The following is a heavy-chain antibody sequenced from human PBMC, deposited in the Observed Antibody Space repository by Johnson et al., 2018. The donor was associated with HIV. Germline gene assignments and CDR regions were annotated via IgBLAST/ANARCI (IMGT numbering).Heavy chain of an antibody. CDR3: ARQKRYGRNAFDI. Sequence: VQLVESGGGVVQPGTSLRLSCAASGFTFSSYPMHWVRQAPGKGLEWVAVISRDGSNEYHADSVKGGFTISRDNAKNSLYLQMNSLRAEDTAVYYCARQKRYGRNAFDILGQGTIVTVSS. CDR2: ISRDGSNE. CDR1: GFTFSSYP. D-gene: IGHD3-9*01. J-gene: IGHJ3*02. V-gene: IGHV3-30*04.